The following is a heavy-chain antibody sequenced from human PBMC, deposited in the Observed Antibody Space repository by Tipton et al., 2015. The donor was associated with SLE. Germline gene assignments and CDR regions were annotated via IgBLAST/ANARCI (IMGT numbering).Heavy chain of an antibody. CDR3: AREQDYYGSGSFPDY. J-gene: IGHJ4*02. V-gene: IGHV4-4*02. Sequence: TLSLTCAVSGGSISSSNWWSWVRQPPGKGLEWIGEIYHSGSTNYNPSLKSRVTISVDKSKNQFSLKLNSVTPEDTAVYYCAREQDYYGSGSFPDYWGQGTLVTVSS. D-gene: IGHD3-10*01. CDR2: IYHSGST. CDR1: GGSISSSNW.